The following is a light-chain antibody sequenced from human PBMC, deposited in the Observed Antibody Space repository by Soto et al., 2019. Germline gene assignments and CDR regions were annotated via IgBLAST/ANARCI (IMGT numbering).Light chain of an antibody. V-gene: IGKV2-28*01. CDR1: QRLLHSNGNTF. J-gene: IGKJ2*01. Sequence: EIVMTQSPPSLTVTPGEPASISCRSSQRLLHSNGNTFLDWYLQKPGQSPQLLIYLGSNRASGVPDRVSGSEAGTDFTLKISRVEAEDVGVYYCMQALQTPYTFDQGTKLEIK. CDR2: LGS. CDR3: MQALQTPYT.